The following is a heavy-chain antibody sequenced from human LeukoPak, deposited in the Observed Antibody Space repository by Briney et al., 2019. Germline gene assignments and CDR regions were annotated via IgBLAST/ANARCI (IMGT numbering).Heavy chain of an antibody. J-gene: IGHJ1*01. D-gene: IGHD6-19*01. CDR3: ARDSIEQWLVRPGLAKYFQH. CDR2: IWYDGSNK. Sequence: GGSLRLSCAASGFTFSSYGMHWVRQAPGKGLEWVAVIWYDGSNKYYADSVKGRFTISRDNSKNTLYLQMNSLRAEDTAVYYCARDSIEQWLVRPGLAKYFQHWGQGTLVTVSS. CDR1: GFTFSSYG. V-gene: IGHV3-33*01.